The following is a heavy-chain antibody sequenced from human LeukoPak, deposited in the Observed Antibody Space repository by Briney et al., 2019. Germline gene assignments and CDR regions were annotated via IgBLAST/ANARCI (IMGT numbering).Heavy chain of an antibody. D-gene: IGHD3-10*01. J-gene: IGHJ4*02. V-gene: IGHV4-34*01. CDR1: GGSFSGYY. CDR3: ARDRYGGYFDY. CDR2: INHSGST. Sequence: KPSETLSLTCAVYGGSFSGYYWSWIRQPPGKGLEWIGEINHSGSTNYNPSLQSRVTISVDTSKNQFSLKLSSVTPADTAVYYCARDRYGGYFDYWGQGTLVTVSS.